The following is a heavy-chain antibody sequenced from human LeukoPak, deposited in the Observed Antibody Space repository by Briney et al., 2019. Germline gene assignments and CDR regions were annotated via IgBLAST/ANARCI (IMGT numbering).Heavy chain of an antibody. Sequence: PGGSLRLSCAASEFIFKTYWMSWVRQAPGKGLEWVANINQDGSEKYYVDSVKGRFTISRDNAENSLFLQMNSLRAEDTAVYYCARASWFGEFDYWGQGTLVTVSS. V-gene: IGHV3-7*01. CDR1: EFIFKTYW. CDR2: INQDGSEK. J-gene: IGHJ4*02. D-gene: IGHD3-10*01. CDR3: ARASWFGEFDY.